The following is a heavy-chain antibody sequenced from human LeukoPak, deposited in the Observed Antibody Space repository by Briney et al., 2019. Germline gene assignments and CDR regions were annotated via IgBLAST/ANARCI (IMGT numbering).Heavy chain of an antibody. Sequence: GGSLRLSCAASGFTFSSYAMQWVRQAPGKGLEYVSAISSNGGSTYYANSVKGRFTISRDNSKNSLYLQMGSLRAEDMAVYYCARVGTGDGYHPNTGGYFDYWGQGTLVTVSS. V-gene: IGHV3-64*01. CDR3: ARVGTGDGYHPNTGGYFDY. D-gene: IGHD5-24*01. CDR2: ISSNGGST. J-gene: IGHJ4*02. CDR1: GFTFSSYA.